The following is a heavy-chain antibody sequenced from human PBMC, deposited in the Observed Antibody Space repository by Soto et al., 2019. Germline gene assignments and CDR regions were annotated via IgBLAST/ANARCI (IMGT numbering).Heavy chain of an antibody. CDR1: GFTFSSYA. CDR2: ISYDGSNK. Sequence: GGSLRLSCAASGFTFSSYAMHWVRQAPGKGLEWVAVISYDGSNKYYADSVKGRFTISRDNSKNTLYLQMNSLRAEDTAVYYCARARVRAAADNDAFDIWGQGTMVTVSS. V-gene: IGHV3-30-3*01. J-gene: IGHJ3*02. CDR3: ARARVRAAADNDAFDI. D-gene: IGHD6-13*01.